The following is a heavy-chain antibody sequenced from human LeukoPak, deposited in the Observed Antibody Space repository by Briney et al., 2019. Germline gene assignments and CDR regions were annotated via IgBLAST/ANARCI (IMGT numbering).Heavy chain of an antibody. CDR2: IYYNGKA. V-gene: IGHV4-39*07. D-gene: IGHD3-9*01. CDR3: ARGSGAQDYDIFTGYSLGWFDP. Sequence: PSETLSLTCTVSGGSVTYTNYYWGWIRQPPGKGLQWIGVIYYNGKAYYNPSLKSRVTISVDTSKNQFSLKLRPVTAADTAVYYCARGSGAQDYDIFTGYSLGWFDPWGQGTLVTVSS. J-gene: IGHJ5*02. CDR1: GGSVTYTNYY.